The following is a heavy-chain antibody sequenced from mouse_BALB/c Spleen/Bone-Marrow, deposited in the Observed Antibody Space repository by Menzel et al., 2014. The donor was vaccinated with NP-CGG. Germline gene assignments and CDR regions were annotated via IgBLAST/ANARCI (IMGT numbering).Heavy chain of an antibody. CDR1: GYTFTSYY. V-gene: IGHV1S81*02. Sequence: VQLQESGAELVKPGASVKLSCKASGYTFTSYYMYWVKQRPGQGLEWFGEINPSNGGTNFNEKLKNKATLTVDKSSSTAYMQLSSLTSGDSSVYYCSRGRRDALDYWGQGTSVTVSS. CDR3: SRGRRDALDY. CDR2: INPSNGGT. J-gene: IGHJ4*01.